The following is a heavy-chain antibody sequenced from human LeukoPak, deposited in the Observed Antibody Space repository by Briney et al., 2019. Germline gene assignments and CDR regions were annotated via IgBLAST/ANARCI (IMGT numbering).Heavy chain of an antibody. D-gene: IGHD3-9*01. Sequence: PSETLSLTCTVSGGSISSGDYYWSWIRQHPGKGLEWIGYIYYSGSTYYNPSLKSRVTISLDTSKNQFSLKLTSVTAADTAVYYCARDGALSDYLSTGYFFDSWGQGTLVTVSS. CDR3: ARDGALSDYLSTGYFFDS. V-gene: IGHV4-31*03. CDR1: GGSISSGDYY. J-gene: IGHJ4*02. CDR2: IYYSGST.